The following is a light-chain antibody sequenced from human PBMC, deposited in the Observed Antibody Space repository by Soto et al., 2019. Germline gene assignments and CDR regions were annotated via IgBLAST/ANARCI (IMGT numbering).Light chain of an antibody. CDR1: SSYVGGYNY. J-gene: IGLJ1*01. CDR2: DVS. CDR3: SSYTSSSTYV. Sequence: QSVLTQPASVSGAPGQSIAISCTGTSSYVGGYNYVSWYQHHPGKAPKLMVYDVSNRPSGVSNRFPGSKSGNTASLTISGLQAEDEADYYCSSYTSSSTYVFGTGTKVTVL. V-gene: IGLV2-14*03.